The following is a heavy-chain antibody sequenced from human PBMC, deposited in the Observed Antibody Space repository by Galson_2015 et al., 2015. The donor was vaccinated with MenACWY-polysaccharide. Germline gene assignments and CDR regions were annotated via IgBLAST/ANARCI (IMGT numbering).Heavy chain of an antibody. D-gene: IGHD1-26*01. CDR3: ARVEKYSGSFYILY. V-gene: IGHV4-39*07. CDR2: IFHSGTT. Sequence: SETLSLTCTVSGDSISSSRYFWGWIRQPPWKGLEWIASIFHSGTTYYNPSLKSRVTISVDTSKNQFSLKLSSVTAADTAVYYCARVEKYSGSFYILYWGQGTLVTVSS. CDR1: GDSISSSRYF. J-gene: IGHJ4*02.